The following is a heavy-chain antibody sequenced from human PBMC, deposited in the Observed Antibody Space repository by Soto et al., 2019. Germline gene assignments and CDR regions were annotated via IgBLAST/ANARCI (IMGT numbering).Heavy chain of an antibody. D-gene: IGHD1-7*01. Sequence: PSETLSLTCTVSGGSISSGGYYWSWIRQHPGKGLEWIGYIYYSGSTYYNPSLKSRVTISVDTSKNQFSLKLSSVTAADTAVYYCARVREGITGTTLLTNWCDPWGQGTLVTVSS. CDR3: ARVREGITGTTLLTNWCDP. V-gene: IGHV4-31*03. J-gene: IGHJ5*02. CDR1: GGSISSGGYY. CDR2: IYYSGST.